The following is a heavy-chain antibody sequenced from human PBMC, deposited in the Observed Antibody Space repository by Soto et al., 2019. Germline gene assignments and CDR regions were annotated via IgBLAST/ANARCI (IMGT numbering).Heavy chain of an antibody. J-gene: IGHJ6*02. CDR3: ARAPHGMDV. CDR2: ISYDGSKK. V-gene: IGHV3-30*03. CDR1: GFTFSSYG. Sequence: QVQLVESGGGVVQPGRSLRLSCAASGFTFSSYGMHWVRQAPGKGLEWVAVISYDGSKKYYADSVKGRYTISRDDSKNTLYLQMNSLRVEDTAVYYCARAPHGMDVWGQGTTVIVSS.